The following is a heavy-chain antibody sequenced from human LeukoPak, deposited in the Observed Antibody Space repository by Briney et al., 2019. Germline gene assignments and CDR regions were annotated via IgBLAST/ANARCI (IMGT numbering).Heavy chain of an antibody. CDR3: ASYPDPNYEHYYYYYGMDV. J-gene: IGHJ6*04. V-gene: IGHV4-59*01. Sequence: PSETLSLTCTVSGGSISSYYGSWIRQPPGKGLEWIGYIYYSGSTNYNPSLKSRVTISVDTSKNQFSLKLSSVTAADTAVYYCASYPDPNYEHYYYYYGMDVWGKGTTVTVSS. CDR2: IYYSGST. D-gene: IGHD3-3*01. CDR1: GGSISSYY.